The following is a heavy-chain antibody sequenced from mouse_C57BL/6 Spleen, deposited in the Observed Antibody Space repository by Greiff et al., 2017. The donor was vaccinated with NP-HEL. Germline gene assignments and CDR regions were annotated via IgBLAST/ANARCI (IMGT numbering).Heavy chain of an antibody. D-gene: IGHD2-4*01. CDR1: GYTFTTYP. CDR3: ARGEDYDNYAMDY. V-gene: IGHV1-47*01. J-gene: IGHJ4*01. Sequence: VQLKESGAELVKPGASVKMSCKASGYTFTTYPIEWMKQNHGKSLEWIGNFHPYNDDTKYNEKFKGKATLTVEKSSSTVYLELSRLTSDDSAVYYCARGEDYDNYAMDYWGQGTSVTVSS. CDR2: FHPYNDDT.